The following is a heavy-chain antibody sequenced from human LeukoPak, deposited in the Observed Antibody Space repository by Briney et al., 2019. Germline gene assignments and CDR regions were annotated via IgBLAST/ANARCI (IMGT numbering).Heavy chain of an antibody. D-gene: IGHD5-18*01. CDR3: AKSREQPWNFDS. J-gene: IGHJ4*02. CDR1: GCTFRSFL. CDR2: ITTGGDNT. V-gene: IGHV3-23*01. Sequence: GGSLRLCCAASGCTFRSFLMALVGHVPGHGLELVSSITTGGDNTNYADSVKGRFTISRDNSKNTLYLQMNSLRAEDTAVYYCAKSREQPWNFDSWGQGTLVTVSS.